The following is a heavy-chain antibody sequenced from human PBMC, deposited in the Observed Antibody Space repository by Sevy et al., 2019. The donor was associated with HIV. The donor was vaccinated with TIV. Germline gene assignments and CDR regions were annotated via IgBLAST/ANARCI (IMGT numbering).Heavy chain of an antibody. CDR2: LYSGRST. CDR1: GFTVSSNY. Sequence: GGSLRLSCAASGFTVSSNYMSWVRQAPGKGLEWVSVLYSGRSTYYTDSVKGRFTISRDNSKNTLYLQMNSLRAEDTAVYFCARDAPYYGSGSYYIDWGQGTLVTVSS. J-gene: IGHJ4*02. D-gene: IGHD3-10*01. CDR3: ARDAPYYGSGSYYID. V-gene: IGHV3-53*01.